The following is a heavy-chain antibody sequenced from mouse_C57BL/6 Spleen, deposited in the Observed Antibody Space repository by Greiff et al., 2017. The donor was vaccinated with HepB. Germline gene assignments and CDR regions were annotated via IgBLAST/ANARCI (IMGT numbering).Heavy chain of an antibody. CDR1: GYTFTDYY. J-gene: IGHJ2*01. CDR3: AREGYGNYH. CDR2: INPNNGGT. D-gene: IGHD2-10*02. V-gene: IGHV1-26*01. Sequence: EVQLQQSGPELVKPGASVKISCKASGYTFTDYYMNWVKQSHGKSLEWIGDINPNNGGTSYNQKFKGKATLTVDKSSSTAYMELRSLTSEDSAVYYCAREGYGNYHWGQGTTLTVSS.